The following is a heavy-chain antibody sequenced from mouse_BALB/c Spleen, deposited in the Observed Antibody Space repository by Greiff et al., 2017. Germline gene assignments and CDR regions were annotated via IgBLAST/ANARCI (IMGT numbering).Heavy chain of an antibody. Sequence: EVNVVESGGGLVKPGGSLKLSCAASGFSFSSYAMSWVRQSPEKRLEWVAEICSGGSSNYYPDTVTGRFIISRDNAKNTLYLEMSSLRSEDTAMYYCANSVYYYGSSYFAYWGQGTLVTVSA. V-gene: IGHV5-9-4*01. D-gene: IGHD1-1*01. CDR2: ICSGGSSN. CDR3: ANSVYYYGSSYFAY. J-gene: IGHJ3*01. CDR1: GFSFSSYA.